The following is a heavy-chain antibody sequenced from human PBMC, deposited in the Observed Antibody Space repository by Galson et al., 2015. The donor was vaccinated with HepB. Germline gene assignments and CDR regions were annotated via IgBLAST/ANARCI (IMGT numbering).Heavy chain of an antibody. CDR3: ARDRYYYDSSGFPFDY. CDR2: IIPIFGTA. V-gene: IGHV1-69*05. J-gene: IGHJ4*02. D-gene: IGHD3-22*01. CDR1: GGTFSSYA. Sequence: SVKVSCKASGGTFSSYAISWVRQAPGQGLEWMGGIIPIFGTAKYAQKFQGRVTITRDTSASTAYMELSSLRSEDTAVYYCARDRYYYDSSGFPFDYWGQGTLVTVSS.